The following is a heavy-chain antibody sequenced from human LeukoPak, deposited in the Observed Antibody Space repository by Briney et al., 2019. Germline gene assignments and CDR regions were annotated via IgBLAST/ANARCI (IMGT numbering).Heavy chain of an antibody. J-gene: IGHJ4*02. Sequence: GGSLRLSCAASGFTFSTYAMNWVRQAPGKGLEWVSGISGSGDNTYYTDSAKGRFTISRGNSKDTLYLQMNSLRAEDTAVYYCAKERSSGVYRLFDYWGQGTLVTVSS. D-gene: IGHD3-22*01. V-gene: IGHV3-23*01. CDR1: GFTFSTYA. CDR3: AKERSSGVYRLFDY. CDR2: ISGSGDNT.